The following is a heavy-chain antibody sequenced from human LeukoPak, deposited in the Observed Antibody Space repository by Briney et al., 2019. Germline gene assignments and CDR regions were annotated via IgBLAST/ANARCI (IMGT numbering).Heavy chain of an antibody. CDR2: ITNGGSTI. J-gene: IGHJ6*02. CDR1: GFTFSDYN. Sequence: PGGSLRLSCAASGFTFSDYNMNWVRQAPGKGLEWVSYITNGGSTIHHADSVKGRFTISRDNAKKTLYLQMNSLRAEDTAVYYCARSIGLTGGGVDVWGQGTTVTFSS. D-gene: IGHD3-9*01. V-gene: IGHV3-11*01. CDR3: ARSIGLTGGGVDV.